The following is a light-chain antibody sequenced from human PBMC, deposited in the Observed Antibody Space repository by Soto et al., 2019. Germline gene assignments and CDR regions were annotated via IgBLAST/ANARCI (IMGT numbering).Light chain of an antibody. CDR3: QTWGTGIQV. V-gene: IGLV4-69*01. J-gene: IGLJ3*02. Sequence: QSVLTQSPSASASLGASVKLTCTLSSGHSTYDIAWHQHQPDKGPRYLMRLNSDGSHTKGDVIPDRFSGSSSGAERYLTISSLQSEDEADYYCQTWGTGIQVFGGGTKLTVL. CDR2: LNSDGSH. CDR1: SGHSTYD.